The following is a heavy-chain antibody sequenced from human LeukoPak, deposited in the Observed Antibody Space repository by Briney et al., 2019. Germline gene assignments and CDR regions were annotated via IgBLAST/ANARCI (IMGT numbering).Heavy chain of an antibody. D-gene: IGHD2-15*01. CDR1: RFTFSNYA. CDR3: ARLLGSSSYYDS. Sequence: PGGSLRLSCSASRFTFSNYAMHWVRQAPGKGLEYVSTINNNGDSTYYADSVKGRFTISRDNSKNTLYLQMSSLRAEDTAVYYCARLLGSSSYYDSWGPGALVTVSS. V-gene: IGHV3-64D*06. J-gene: IGHJ4*02. CDR2: INNNGDST.